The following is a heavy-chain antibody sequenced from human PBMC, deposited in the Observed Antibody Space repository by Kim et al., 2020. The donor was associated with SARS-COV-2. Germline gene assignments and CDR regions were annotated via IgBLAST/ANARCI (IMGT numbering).Heavy chain of an antibody. CDR1: GYTFTTYY. J-gene: IGHJ6*02. V-gene: IGHV1-46*01. CDR2: INPNTGGT. CDR3: ARKGTGMDV. D-gene: IGHD1-1*01. Sequence: ASVKVSCKASGYTFTTYYMHWVRQAPGQGLEWMGIINPNTGGTSYAQKFQGRLTMTRDTSTTTVYMELSGLRSEDTAAYYCARKGTGMDVWGQGTTVTVSS.